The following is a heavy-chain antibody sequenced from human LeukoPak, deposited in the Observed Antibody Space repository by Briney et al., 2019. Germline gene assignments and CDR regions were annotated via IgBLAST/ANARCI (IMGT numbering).Heavy chain of an antibody. D-gene: IGHD6-13*01. Sequence: SGGSLRLSCAASGFTFSSYAMSWVRQAPGKGLEWVSAISGSGGSTYYADSVKGRFTISRDNSKNTLYLQMNSLGAEDTAVYYCAKGRIAAAGTLDYWGQGTLVTVSS. CDR2: ISGSGGST. CDR3: AKGRIAAAGTLDY. CDR1: GFTFSSYA. V-gene: IGHV3-23*01. J-gene: IGHJ4*02.